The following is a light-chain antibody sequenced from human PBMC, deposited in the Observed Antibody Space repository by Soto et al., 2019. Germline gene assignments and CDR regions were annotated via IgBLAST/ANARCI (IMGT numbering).Light chain of an antibody. Sequence: DNQMNQSPSSLSASGGDRVTITCRASQSISSYLNWYQQKPGKAPKLLIYAASSLQSGVPSRFSGSGSGTDFTLTISSLQPEDFATYYCQQSYSTPQTFGQVTKV. V-gene: IGKV1-39*01. CDR2: AAS. J-gene: IGKJ1*01. CDR3: QQSYSTPQT. CDR1: QSISSY.